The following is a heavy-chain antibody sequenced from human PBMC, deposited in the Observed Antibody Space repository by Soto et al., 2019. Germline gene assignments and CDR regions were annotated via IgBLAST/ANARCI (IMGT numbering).Heavy chain of an antibody. V-gene: IGHV3-33*01. CDR1: GFTFRSYG. J-gene: IGHJ5*02. CDR2: IWDDGSDK. D-gene: IGHD3-22*01. Sequence: LRLSCTASGFTFRSYGMHWVRQSPGKGLEWVAVIWDDGSDKKYADSVKGRFTVSRDNSKNTLFLQMSSLRAEATAVYYCARDPQINSDTSGYVGSWGPGTLVTVSS. CDR3: ARDPQINSDTSGYVGS.